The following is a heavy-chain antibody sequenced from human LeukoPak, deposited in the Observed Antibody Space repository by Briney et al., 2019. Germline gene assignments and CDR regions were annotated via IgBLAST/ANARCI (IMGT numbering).Heavy chain of an antibody. D-gene: IGHD6-19*01. CDR3: AKDPSRWPYSSGPN. Sequence: AGGSLRLSCAASGFTVSSNYMSWVRQAPGKGLEWVSVIYSGGSTYYADSVKGRFTISRDNSKNTLYLQMNSLRAEDTAVYYCAKDPSRWPYSSGPNWGQGTLVTVSS. J-gene: IGHJ4*02. CDR1: GFTVSSNY. CDR2: IYSGGST. V-gene: IGHV3-53*01.